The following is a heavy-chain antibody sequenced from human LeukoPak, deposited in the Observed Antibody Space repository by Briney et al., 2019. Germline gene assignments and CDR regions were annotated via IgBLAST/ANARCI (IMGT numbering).Heavy chain of an antibody. V-gene: IGHV1-18*01. Sequence: ASVKVSCKASGYTFTSYGISWVRRAPGQGLEWMGWISGYNGNTNYAQNLQGRVTMTTDTSTSTVYMELRSLRSDDTAVYYCARGQYGDYRIDYWGQGTLVTVSS. CDR2: ISGYNGNT. J-gene: IGHJ4*02. CDR3: ARGQYGDYRIDY. CDR1: GYTFTSYG. D-gene: IGHD4-17*01.